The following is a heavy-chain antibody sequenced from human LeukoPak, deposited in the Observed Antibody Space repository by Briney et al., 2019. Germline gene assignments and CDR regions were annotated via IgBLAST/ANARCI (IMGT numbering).Heavy chain of an antibody. J-gene: IGHJ4*02. CDR1: GFTFSSYS. CDR3: ARGTYYYDSSGDFDY. Sequence: GGSLRLSCAASGFTFSSYSMTWVRQAPGKGLEWVSSISSSSSYIYYADSVKGRFTIPRDNAKNSLYLQMNSLRAEDTAVYYCARGTYYYDSSGDFDYWGQGTLVTVSS. CDR2: ISSSSSYI. V-gene: IGHV3-21*01. D-gene: IGHD3-22*01.